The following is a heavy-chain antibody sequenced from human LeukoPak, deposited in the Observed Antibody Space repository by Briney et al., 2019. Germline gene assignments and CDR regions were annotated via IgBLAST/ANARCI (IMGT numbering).Heavy chain of an antibody. CDR2: INPSGDGT. CDR1: GYTFATYY. D-gene: IGHD2-15*01. V-gene: IGHV1-46*01. Sequence: GASVKVSCKASGYTFATYYMHWVRQAPGQGLEWMGVINPSGDGTSYAQKFQGRVTMTRDTSTSTVYMELSSLRSEDTAVYYCARGYCTGGSCRTLEDFDYWGQGTLVTVSS. J-gene: IGHJ4*02. CDR3: ARGYCTGGSCRTLEDFDY.